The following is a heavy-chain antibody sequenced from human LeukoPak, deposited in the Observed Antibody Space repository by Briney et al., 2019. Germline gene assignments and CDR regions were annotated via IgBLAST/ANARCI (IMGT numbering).Heavy chain of an antibody. CDR3: ARWDAYCSGGRCYSGDFAFDI. D-gene: IGHD2-15*01. V-gene: IGHV3-7*01. CDR2: MKGDGSVK. CDR1: GFTFSIYW. J-gene: IGHJ3*02. Sequence: GGSLRLSCAASGFTFSIYWMSWVRQAPGKGLEWVASMKGDGSVKHFLDSVEGRFTTSRDNAKNSLYLRMNSLRAEDTAVYYCARWDAYCSGGRCYSGDFAFDIWGQGTMVTVSS.